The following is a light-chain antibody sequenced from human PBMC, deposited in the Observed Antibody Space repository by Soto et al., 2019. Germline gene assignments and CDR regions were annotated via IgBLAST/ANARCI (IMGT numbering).Light chain of an antibody. J-gene: IGKJ1*01. CDR2: DAS. V-gene: IGKV1-5*01. CDR3: QQYNNFWT. CDR1: QSISRW. Sequence: DIQMTQSHTALSASVGDRVNITCRTSQSISRWLAWYQQKPGKAPRLLIYDASYLERGVPSRFSGSGSGTDFTLTISDLQPDDLGTYDCQQYNNFWTFGPGTKVEI.